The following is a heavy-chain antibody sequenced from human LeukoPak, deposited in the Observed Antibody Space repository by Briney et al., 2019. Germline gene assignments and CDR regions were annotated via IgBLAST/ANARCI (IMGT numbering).Heavy chain of an antibody. D-gene: IGHD2-2*02. Sequence: KPSETLSLTCTVSGGSISSSSYYWGWIRQPPGKGLEWIGSIYYSGSTYYNPSLKSRVTISVDTSKNQFSLKLSSVTAADTAVYYCVPAAIEGNWFDPWGQGTLVTVSS. CDR1: GGSISSSSYY. V-gene: IGHV4-39*01. CDR3: VPAAIEGNWFDP. CDR2: IYYSGST. J-gene: IGHJ5*02.